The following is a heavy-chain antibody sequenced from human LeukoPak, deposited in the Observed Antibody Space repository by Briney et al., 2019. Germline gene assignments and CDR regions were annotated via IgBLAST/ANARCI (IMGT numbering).Heavy chain of an antibody. J-gene: IGHJ3*02. CDR3: TKDFKEQQRVADAFGI. V-gene: IGHV3-23*01. CDR1: GFTFSSYG. Sequence: GGSLRLSCAASGFTFSSYGMSWVRQAPGKGLEWVSSISGSGSSTYYGDSVKGRFTISRDNSKNTLYLQMNSLRAEDTAIYYCTKDFKEQQRVADAFGIWGQGTMVTVSS. D-gene: IGHD6-13*01. CDR2: ISGSGSST.